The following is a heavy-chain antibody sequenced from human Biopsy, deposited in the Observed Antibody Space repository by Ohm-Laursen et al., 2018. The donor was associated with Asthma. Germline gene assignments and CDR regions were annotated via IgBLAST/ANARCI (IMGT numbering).Heavy chain of an antibody. CDR2: IYYSGST. D-gene: IGHD1-1*01. CDR1: GGSISSSSYY. V-gene: IGHV4-39*01. J-gene: IGHJ5*02. Sequence: GTLSLTCTVSGGSISSSSYYWGWIRQPPGKGLEWIGCIYYSGSTYYNPSLKSRVTISVDTSKNQLSLKLSSMTAADTAVFYCARLSLNDSLDPWGWGTLVTVSS. CDR3: ARLSLNDSLDP.